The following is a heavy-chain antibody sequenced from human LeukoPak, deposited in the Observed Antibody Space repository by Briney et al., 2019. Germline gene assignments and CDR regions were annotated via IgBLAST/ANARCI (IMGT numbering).Heavy chain of an antibody. Sequence: GGSLRLSCAASGFTFSSYSMNWVRQAPGKGLEWFSSISSSSSYIYYADSVKGRFTISRDNAKNSLYLQMNSLRAEDTAVYYCARSAYCGGDCYYYFDYWGQGTLVTVSS. D-gene: IGHD2-21*02. CDR1: GFTFSSYS. J-gene: IGHJ4*02. CDR2: ISSSSSYI. CDR3: ARSAYCGGDCYYYFDY. V-gene: IGHV3-21*04.